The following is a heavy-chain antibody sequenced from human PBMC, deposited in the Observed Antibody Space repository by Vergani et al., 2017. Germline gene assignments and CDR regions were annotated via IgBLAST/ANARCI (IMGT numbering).Heavy chain of an antibody. Sequence: QVQVVQSGAEVKKSGASVKVSCKTSGYTFSNYYMHWVRQAPGQGLEWMGIINPSGGHTNYAQKFQGRVTMTRDTSTSTVYMELSSLRSEDTAIYYCAREDYGILTGYRYWRQGTLVTVSA. J-gene: IGHJ4*02. CDR2: INPSGGHT. D-gene: IGHD3-9*01. CDR1: GYTFSNYY. V-gene: IGHV1-46*03. CDR3: AREDYGILTGYRY.